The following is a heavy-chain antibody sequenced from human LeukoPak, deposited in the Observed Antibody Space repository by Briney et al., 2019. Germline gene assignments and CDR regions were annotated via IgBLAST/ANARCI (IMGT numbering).Heavy chain of an antibody. J-gene: IGHJ4*02. V-gene: IGHV3-21*01. CDR3: ASLDLGYCSGGSCDADFDY. Sequence: GGSLRLSCAASGFTFSRNAMNWVRQAPGKGLEWVSFISSSSNYMSYADSVKGRFTISRDNAKNSLYLQMNSLRAEDTAVYYCASLDLGYCSGGSCDADFDYWGQGTLVTVSS. CDR2: ISSSSNYM. CDR1: GFTFSRNA. D-gene: IGHD2-15*01.